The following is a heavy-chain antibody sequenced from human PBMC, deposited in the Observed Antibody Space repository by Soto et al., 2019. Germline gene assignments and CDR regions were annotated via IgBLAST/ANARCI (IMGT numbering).Heavy chain of an antibody. CDR1: GGSVSSGSYY. J-gene: IGHJ5*02. CDR2: IYYSGST. V-gene: IGHV4-61*01. Sequence: ASETMSLTCTVSGGSVSSGSYYWSWIRQPPGKGLEWIGYIYYSGSTNYNPSLKSRVTISVDTSKNQFSLKLSSVTAADTAVYYCATTGYSYYNWFDPWGQGTLVTVSS. CDR3: ATTGYSYYNWFDP. D-gene: IGHD5-18*01.